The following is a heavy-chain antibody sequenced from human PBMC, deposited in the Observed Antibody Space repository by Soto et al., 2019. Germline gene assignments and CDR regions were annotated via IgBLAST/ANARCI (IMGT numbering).Heavy chain of an antibody. D-gene: IGHD6-19*01. Sequence: GGSLRLSCAASGFTFSGSALPCVRQASWKGLEWFVRIRSKANSYATAYATSVKGRFTISRDDTKNTAYLQMNSLKTEDTAVYSCTTAIIAVAGRDYWGQGT. J-gene: IGHJ4*02. CDR2: IRSKANSYAT. V-gene: IGHV3-73*01. CDR3: TTAIIAVAGRDY. CDR1: GFTFSGSA.